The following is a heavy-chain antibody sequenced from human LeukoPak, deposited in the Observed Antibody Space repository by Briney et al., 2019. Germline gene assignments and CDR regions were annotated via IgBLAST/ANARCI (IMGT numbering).Heavy chain of an antibody. CDR3: ARAFGELSSPDY. D-gene: IGHD3-10*01. CDR2: ISAYNGDT. J-gene: IGHJ4*02. Sequence: ASVKVSCKASGYTFTSYGISWVRQAPGQGLEWMGWISAYNGDTNYAQKLQGRVTMTRDTSTSTAYMELRSLRSDDTVMYYCARAFGELSSPDYWGQGTLVTVSS. CDR1: GYTFTSYG. V-gene: IGHV1-18*01.